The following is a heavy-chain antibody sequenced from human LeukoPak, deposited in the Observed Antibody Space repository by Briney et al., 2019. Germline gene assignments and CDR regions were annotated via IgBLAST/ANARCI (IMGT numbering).Heavy chain of an antibody. CDR2: IYHSGSP. Sequence: SQTLSLTCAVSGGSISSGGYSWSWIRRPPGRGLEWIGYIYHSGSPYYNPSLKIRVTISVDRSKDQFSLKLSSVTAADTAVYYCARGGHYDILTGYEGEPYCFDYWGQGTLVTVSA. CDR3: ARGGHYDILTGYEGEPYCFDY. CDR1: GGSISSGGYS. D-gene: IGHD3-9*01. V-gene: IGHV4-30-2*01. J-gene: IGHJ4*02.